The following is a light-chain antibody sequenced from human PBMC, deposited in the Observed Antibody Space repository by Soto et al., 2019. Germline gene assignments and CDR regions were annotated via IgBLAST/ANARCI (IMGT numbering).Light chain of an antibody. CDR1: QDIDKY. Sequence: DIQMTQSPSSLSASVGDRVTITCQASQDIDKYLNWYQQKPGKAPKLLIYDASNLETGVPSRFSGSGSGTDFTVTISSLQPEDIATYYCQQYVNLLTFGGGTKVDIK. CDR2: DAS. V-gene: IGKV1-33*01. J-gene: IGKJ4*01. CDR3: QQYVNLLT.